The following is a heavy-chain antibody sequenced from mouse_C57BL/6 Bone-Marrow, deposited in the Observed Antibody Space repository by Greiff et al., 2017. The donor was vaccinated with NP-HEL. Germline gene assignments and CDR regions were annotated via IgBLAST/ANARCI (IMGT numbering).Heavy chain of an antibody. CDR1: GYTFTSYW. V-gene: IGHV1-64*01. Sequence: VQLQQPGAELVKPGASVKLSCKASGYTFTSYWMHWVKQRPGQGLEWIGMIHPNSGSTNYNEKFKSKATLTVDKSSSTAYMQLSSLTSEDAAVYYCARSYYDYDDGHFDDWGKGTTLTVSA. J-gene: IGHJ2*01. D-gene: IGHD2-4*01. CDR2: IHPNSGST. CDR3: ARSYYDYDDGHFDD.